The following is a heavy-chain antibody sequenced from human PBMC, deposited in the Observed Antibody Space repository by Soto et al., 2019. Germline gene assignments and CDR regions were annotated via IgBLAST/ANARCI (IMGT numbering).Heavy chain of an antibody. CDR1: GFTFSSYA. J-gene: IGHJ6*02. CDR2: ISGSGGST. Sequence: GGSLRLSCAASGFTFSSYAMSWVRQAPGKGLEWVSAISGSGGSTYYADSVKGRFTISRDNSKNTLYLQMNSLRAEDTAVYYCARKIAGTLWFGIKDYYYGMDVWGQGTKVTV. V-gene: IGHV3-23*01. CDR3: ARKIAGTLWFGIKDYYYGMDV. D-gene: IGHD3-10*01.